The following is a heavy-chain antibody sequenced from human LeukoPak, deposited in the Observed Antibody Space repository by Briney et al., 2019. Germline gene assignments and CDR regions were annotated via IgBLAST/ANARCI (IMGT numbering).Heavy chain of an antibody. J-gene: IGHJ6*03. V-gene: IGHV4-34*01. CDR3: ARLNCSSTSCYYYYYYYMDV. CDR1: GGSFSGYY. CDR2: INHSGST. Sequence: SETLSLTCAVYGGSFSGYYWSWIRQPPGKGLEWIGEINHSGSTNYNPSLKSRVTISVDTSKNQFSLKLSSVTAADTAVYYCARLNCSSTSCYYYYYYYMDVWGKGTTVTVSS. D-gene: IGHD2-2*01.